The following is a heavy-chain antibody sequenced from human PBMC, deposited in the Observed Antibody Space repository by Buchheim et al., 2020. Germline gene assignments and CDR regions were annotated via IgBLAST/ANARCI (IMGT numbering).Heavy chain of an antibody. J-gene: IGHJ4*02. CDR3: AKDWDSGSYHYFDY. CDR1: GFTFSSYG. V-gene: IGHV3-30*18. CDR2: ITYDGSNK. D-gene: IGHD1-26*01. Sequence: QVQLVESGGGVVQPGRSLRLSCAASGFTFSSYGMHWVRQAPGKGLEWVAVITYDGSNKYYADSVKGRFTISRDNSKNTLYLQMNSLRAEDTAVYYCAKDWDSGSYHYFDYGGQGT.